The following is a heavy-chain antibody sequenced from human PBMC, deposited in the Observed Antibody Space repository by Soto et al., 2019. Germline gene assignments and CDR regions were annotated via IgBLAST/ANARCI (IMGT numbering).Heavy chain of an antibody. Sequence: QVQLVQSGAEVKKPGASVKVSCKTSGYPFTSYGINWVRQAPGQGPEWMGWISAYDDKTIYSQKFQGRVTLTADTSTTTAYMELRGLSFDAPAVYYCARDRLIAVTGLLRNWGQGTLVTVSS. J-gene: IGHJ4*02. CDR2: ISAYDDKT. D-gene: IGHD6-19*01. CDR1: GYPFTSYG. CDR3: ARDRLIAVTGLLRN. V-gene: IGHV1-18*01.